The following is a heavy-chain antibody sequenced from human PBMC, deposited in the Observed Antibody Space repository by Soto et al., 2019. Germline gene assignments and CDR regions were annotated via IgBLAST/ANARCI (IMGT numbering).Heavy chain of an antibody. CDR2: MYYSGST. CDR1: GGSVSSSGYY. V-gene: IGHV4-39*01. D-gene: IGHD4-17*01. Sequence: SETLSLTCTVSGGSVSSSGYYWGWIRQPPGKGLEWIGSMYYSGSTYYNPSLKSRVTISVDTSKNQFSLKLSSVTAADTAVYYCARQRTDDYADHLNWFDPWGQGTLVTVSS. CDR3: ARQRTDDYADHLNWFDP. J-gene: IGHJ5*02.